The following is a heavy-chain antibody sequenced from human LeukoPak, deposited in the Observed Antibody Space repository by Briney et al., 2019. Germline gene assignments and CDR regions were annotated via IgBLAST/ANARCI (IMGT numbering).Heavy chain of an antibody. Sequence: NPSETLSLTCTVSGGSISSSSYYWGWIRQPPGKGLEWIGSIYYSGSTYYNPSLKSRVTISVDTSKNQFSLKLSSVTAADTAVYYCARVLWFGEFDPWGQGTLVTVSS. CDR2: IYYSGST. V-gene: IGHV4-39*07. CDR1: GGSISSSSYY. D-gene: IGHD3-10*01. CDR3: ARVLWFGEFDP. J-gene: IGHJ5*02.